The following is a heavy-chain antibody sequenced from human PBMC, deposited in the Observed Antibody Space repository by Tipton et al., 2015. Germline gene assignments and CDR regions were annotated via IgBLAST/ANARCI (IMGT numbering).Heavy chain of an antibody. V-gene: IGHV4-59*08. CDR1: GGSISSYY. J-gene: IGHJ4*02. Sequence: TLSLTCTVSGGSISSYYWSWIRQSPGKGLEWIGYISYSGTTNYNPSLKSRVTMSRDTSKNQFSLKLTSVTAADTAVYYCACQDYDILTRDYQTVDYRGQGTLVTVSS. CDR3: ACQDYDILTRDYQTVDY. CDR2: ISYSGTT. D-gene: IGHD3-9*01.